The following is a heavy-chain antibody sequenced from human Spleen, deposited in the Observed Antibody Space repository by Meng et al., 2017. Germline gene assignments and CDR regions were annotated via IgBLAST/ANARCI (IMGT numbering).Heavy chain of an antibody. J-gene: IGHJ4*02. V-gene: IGHV7-4-1*02. Sequence: ASVKVSCKASGYTLTHYAINWLRQAPGQGLEWMGWINTNTGNPTYAQGFTGRLVFSLDTSVSTAYLQLSGLKADDTAVYYCTRDGYSDCSRTSCFDYWGQGTLVTVSS. D-gene: IGHD2-2*01. CDR2: INTNTGNP. CDR3: TRDGYSDCSRTSCFDY. CDR1: GYTLTHYA.